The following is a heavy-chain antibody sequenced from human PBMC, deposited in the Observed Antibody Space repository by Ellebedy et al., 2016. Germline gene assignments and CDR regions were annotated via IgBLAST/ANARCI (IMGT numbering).Heavy chain of an antibody. CDR3: AKWDDVWKAFDV. Sequence: SATLSLTCNVSGGSVSSDWRNRIRRLPGKGLEWNGYVFHTGTASYNPSLTSRPTMAVDTSKSQFSLRLTSVTAADTAVYYCAKWDDVWKAFDVWGQGTMVTVSS. CDR1: GGSVSSDW. J-gene: IGHJ3*01. D-gene: IGHD1-26*01. CDR2: VFHTGTA. V-gene: IGHV4-59*02.